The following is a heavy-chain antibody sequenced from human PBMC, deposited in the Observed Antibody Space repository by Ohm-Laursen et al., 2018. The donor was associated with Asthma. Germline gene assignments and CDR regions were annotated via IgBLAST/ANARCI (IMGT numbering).Heavy chain of an antibody. V-gene: IGHV3-23*01. CDR3: AKALRERYFDWLPFSRPIDY. J-gene: IGHJ4*02. Sequence: GSLRLSCAASGFTFSSYAMSWVRQAPGKGLEWVSAISGSGGSTYYADSVKGRFTISRDNSKNTLYLQMNSLRAEDTAVYYCAKALRERYFDWLPFSRPIDYWGQGTLVTVSS. CDR1: GFTFSSYA. CDR2: ISGSGGST. D-gene: IGHD3-9*01.